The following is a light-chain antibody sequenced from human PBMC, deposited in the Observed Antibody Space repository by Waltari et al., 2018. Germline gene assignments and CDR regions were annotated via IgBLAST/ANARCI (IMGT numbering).Light chain of an antibody. CDR2: DAS. J-gene: IGKJ4*01. CDR1: QSVNYF. V-gene: IGKV3-11*01. Sequence: EIVLTQSPATLSLSPGERATLSCRASQSVNYFLAWFQQKPGQAPRLLIYDASNRATGIPARFSGSGSGTDFTLTISSLESEDFAVYYCQQRTNWPLTFGGGTKVEIK. CDR3: QQRTNWPLT.